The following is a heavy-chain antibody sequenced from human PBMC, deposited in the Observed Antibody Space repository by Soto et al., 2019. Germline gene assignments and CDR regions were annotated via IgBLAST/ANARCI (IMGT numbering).Heavy chain of an antibody. J-gene: IGHJ5*02. CDR3: ARDRSRDYVWGSYWFDP. Sequence: QVQLVESGGGVVQPGRSLRLSCAASGFTFSSYGMHWVRQAPGKGLEWVAVIWYDGSNKYYADSVKGRFTISRDNSKNTVYLQMNSLRAEDTAVYYCARDRSRDYVWGSYWFDPWGQGTLVTVSS. CDR1: GFTFSSYG. V-gene: IGHV3-33*01. CDR2: IWYDGSNK. D-gene: IGHD3-16*01.